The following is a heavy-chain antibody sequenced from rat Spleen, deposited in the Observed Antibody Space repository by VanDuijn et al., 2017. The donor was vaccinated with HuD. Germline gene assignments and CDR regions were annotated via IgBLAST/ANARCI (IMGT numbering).Heavy chain of an antibody. Sequence: EVQLVESGGGLVQPGRSLKLSCAASGFIFTDYNMAWVRQAPTKGLEWVASISYDGGSTYYRDSVKGRFTISRDNAKSSLYLQMDSLRSEDTATYYCTTGRTGVFFDYWGQGVMVTVSS. V-gene: IGHV5-20*01. CDR1: GFIFTDYN. CDR3: TTGRTGVFFDY. D-gene: IGHD1-11*01. J-gene: IGHJ2*01. CDR2: ISYDGGST.